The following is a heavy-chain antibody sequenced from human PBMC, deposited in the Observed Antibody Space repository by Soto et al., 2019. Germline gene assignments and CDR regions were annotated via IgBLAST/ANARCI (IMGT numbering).Heavy chain of an antibody. V-gene: IGHV4-34*01. CDR1: GGSFSGYY. J-gene: IGHJ4*02. CDR3: ARDKTGPSYYFAY. D-gene: IGHD6-6*01. Sequence: SETLSLTCAVYGGSFSGYYWSWIRQPPGKGLEWIGEINHSGSTNYNPSLKSRGTISVDTSKNQFSLKLSPVTAADTAVYYCARDKTGPSYYFAYWGQGTLVTVSS. CDR2: INHSGST.